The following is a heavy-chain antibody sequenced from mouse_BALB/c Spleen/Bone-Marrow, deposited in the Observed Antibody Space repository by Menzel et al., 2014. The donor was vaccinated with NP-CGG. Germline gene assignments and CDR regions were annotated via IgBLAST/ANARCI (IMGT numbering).Heavy chain of an antibody. V-gene: IGHV5-12-1*01. CDR3: ARHTLYYYPSDY. D-gene: IGHD1-1*01. CDR2: ISSGGDNT. Sequence: EVQLVESGGGLVKPGGSLKLSCAASGFAFSSYDMSWVRQTPEKRLEWVAFISSGGDNTYYPDTVKGRFTISRDNAENTLYLQMSSLKSEDTAKYYCARHTLYYYPSDYWGQGTTLTVSS. CDR1: GFAFSSYD. J-gene: IGHJ2*01.